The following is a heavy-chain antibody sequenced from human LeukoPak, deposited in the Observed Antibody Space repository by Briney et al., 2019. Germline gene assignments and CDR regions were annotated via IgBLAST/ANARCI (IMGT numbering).Heavy chain of an antibody. CDR3: ARTWIQLWPQAH. J-gene: IGHJ4*02. D-gene: IGHD5-18*01. CDR2: IKQDGSEK. Sequence: GGSLRLSCAASGFTFSSYWMSWVRQAPGKGLEWVANIKQDGSEKYYVDSVKGRFTISRDNAKNSLYLQMNSLGAEDTAAYYCARTWIQLWPQAHWGQGTLVTVSS. V-gene: IGHV3-7*01. CDR1: GFTFSSYW.